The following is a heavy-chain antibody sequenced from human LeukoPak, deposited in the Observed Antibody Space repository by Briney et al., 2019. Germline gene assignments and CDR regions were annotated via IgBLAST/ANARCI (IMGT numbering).Heavy chain of an antibody. CDR3: ARSGSYSGPYVY. V-gene: IGHV4-4*07. CDR1: GGSINNYY. D-gene: IGHD1-26*01. J-gene: IGHJ4*02. Sequence: PSETLSLTCTVSGGSINNYYWSWIRQPAGKGLEWIGRIYTTGSTNCNPSLKSRITMSVDTSKNQFSLKLSSVTAADTAVYYCARSGSYSGPYVYWGQGTVVTVSS. CDR2: IYTTGST.